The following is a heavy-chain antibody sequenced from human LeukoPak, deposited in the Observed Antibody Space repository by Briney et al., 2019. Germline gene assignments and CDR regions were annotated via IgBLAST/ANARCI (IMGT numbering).Heavy chain of an antibody. V-gene: IGHV1-2*02. D-gene: IGHD6-19*01. CDR2: INPNSGGT. J-gene: IGHJ3*02. CDR1: GYTFTGYY. Sequence: GASVKVSCKASGYTFTGYYMHWVRQAPGQGLEWMGWINPNSGGTNYAQKFQGRVTMTRDTSISTAYMELNRLRSDDTAVYYCARGGTGYSSGWLRAFDIWGQGTMVTVSS. CDR3: ARGGTGYSSGWLRAFDI.